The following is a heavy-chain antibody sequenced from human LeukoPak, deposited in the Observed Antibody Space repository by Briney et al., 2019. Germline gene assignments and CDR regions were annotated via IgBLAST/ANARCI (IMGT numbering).Heavy chain of an antibody. CDR1: GYSISSGYY. J-gene: IGHJ4*02. CDR3: ARGRSIAARPGQYYFDY. V-gene: IGHV4-38-2*01. D-gene: IGHD6-6*01. CDR2: IYHSGST. Sequence: PSETLSLTCAVSGYSISSGYYWGWIRQPPGKGLEWIGSIYHSGSTYYNPSLKSRVTISVDTSKNQFSLKLSSVTAADTAVYYCARGRSIAARPGQYYFDYWGQGTLVTVSS.